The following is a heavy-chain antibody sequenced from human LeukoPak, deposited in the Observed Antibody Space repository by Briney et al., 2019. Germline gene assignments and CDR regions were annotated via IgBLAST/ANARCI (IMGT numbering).Heavy chain of an antibody. Sequence: GASVKVSCKASGYTFTSYGISWVRQAPGQGLEWMGWISAYNGNTNYAQKLQGRVTMTTDTSTSTAYMELRSLRSDDTAVYYCARSPLRLRFLEGNYYYMDVWGKGTTVTVSS. CDR2: ISAYNGNT. J-gene: IGHJ6*03. CDR3: ARSPLRLRFLEGNYYYMDV. V-gene: IGHV1-18*01. D-gene: IGHD3-3*01. CDR1: GYTFTSYG.